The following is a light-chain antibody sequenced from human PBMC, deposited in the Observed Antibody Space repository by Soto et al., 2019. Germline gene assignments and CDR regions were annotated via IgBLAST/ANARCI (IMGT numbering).Light chain of an antibody. CDR2: DVS. Sequence: QSVLTQPASVSGSPGQSITISCTGTSSDVGGYNYVSWYQQHPGKAPKLMIYDVSNRPSGVSNRFSGSKSGNTASLTISGRQAEDEAYYYCSSYTSSSTPVVFGGGTKLTVL. CDR3: SSYTSSSTPVV. V-gene: IGLV2-14*01. J-gene: IGLJ2*01. CDR1: SSDVGGYNY.